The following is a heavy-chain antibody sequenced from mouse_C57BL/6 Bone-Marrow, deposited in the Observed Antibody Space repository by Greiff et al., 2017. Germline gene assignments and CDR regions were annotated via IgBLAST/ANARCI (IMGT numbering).Heavy chain of an antibody. Sequence: QQPGAELVKPGASVKMSCKASGYTFTSYWITWVKQRPGQGLEWIGDNYPGSGSTNYNEKFKRKATLTVDTSSSTAYMQLSSLTSEDSAVYYCAKRGRIVTTALDYWGQGTTLTVSS. D-gene: IGHD1-2*01. CDR2: NYPGSGST. V-gene: IGHV1-55*01. CDR3: AKRGRIVTTALDY. CDR1: GYTFTSYW. J-gene: IGHJ2*01.